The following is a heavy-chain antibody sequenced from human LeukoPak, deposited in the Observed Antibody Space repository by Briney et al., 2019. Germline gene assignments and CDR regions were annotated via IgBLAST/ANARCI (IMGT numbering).Heavy chain of an antibody. V-gene: IGHV4-59*01. J-gene: IGHJ4*02. CDR3: ARIVVDRFDY. CDR1: GGSISSYY. D-gene: IGHD3-22*01. Sequence: SETLSLTCTVSGGSISSYYWSWIRQPPGKGLEWIGYIYYSGSTNYNPSLKSRVTILVDTSKNQFSLKLSSVTAADTAVYYCARIVVDRFDYWGQGTLVTVSS. CDR2: IYYSGST.